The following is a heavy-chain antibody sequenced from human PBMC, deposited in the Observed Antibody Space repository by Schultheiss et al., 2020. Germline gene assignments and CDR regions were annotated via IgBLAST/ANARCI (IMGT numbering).Heavy chain of an antibody. J-gene: IGHJ5*02. CDR2: ISWNSGTR. CDR1: GFTFSSYA. Sequence: GGSLRLSCAASGFTFSSYAMHWVRHAPGKGLEWVSGISWNSGTRGYAASVKGRFTISRDNAKNSLYLQMNSLRVEDTALYYCAKDKYAGTWNWFDPWGQGTLVTVSS. D-gene: IGHD2-2*01. V-gene: IGHV3-9*01. CDR3: AKDKYAGTWNWFDP.